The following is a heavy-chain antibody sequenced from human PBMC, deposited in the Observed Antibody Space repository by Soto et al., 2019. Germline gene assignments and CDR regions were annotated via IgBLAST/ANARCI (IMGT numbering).Heavy chain of an antibody. CDR2: IYYTGSS. D-gene: IGHD3-16*01. Sequence: SETLSLTCTLSGGSISTDDYYWGWIRQPPGKGLEWIGGIYYTGSSYYNPSLKSRVTISVDTSKNQFSLKLSSVTAADTAVYYCARQMTIRFRYFDPWGQGTQVT. CDR3: ARQMTIRFRYFDP. CDR1: GGSISTDDYY. V-gene: IGHV4-39*01. J-gene: IGHJ5*02.